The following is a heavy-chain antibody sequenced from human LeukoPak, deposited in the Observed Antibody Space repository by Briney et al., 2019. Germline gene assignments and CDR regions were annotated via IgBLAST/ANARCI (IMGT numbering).Heavy chain of an antibody. V-gene: IGHV3-30-3*01. CDR3: ARDGYCSGGSCYPTSHYYGMDV. CDR1: GFTFSSYA. CDR2: ISYDGSNK. J-gene: IGHJ6*02. D-gene: IGHD2-15*01. Sequence: PXGSLXXXXAASGFTFSSYAIHWVRQAPGKGLEWVAVISYDGSNKYYADSVKGRFTISRDNSKNTLYLQMNSLRAEDTAVYYCARDGYCSGGSCYPTSHYYGMDVWGQGTTVTVSS.